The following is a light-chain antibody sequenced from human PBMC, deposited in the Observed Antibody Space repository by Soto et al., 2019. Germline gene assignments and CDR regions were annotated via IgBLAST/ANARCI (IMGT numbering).Light chain of an antibody. CDR1: QSVRSY. V-gene: IGKV3-11*01. J-gene: IGKJ4*01. CDR2: DAS. CDR3: QHQSNWPLT. Sequence: DIVLTQSPATLSLSPGERATLSCRASQSVRSYLAWYQQKPGRAPRLLIYDASNRATGIPDRFSGSGSGTDFTLTIGSLESADFAVYYCQHQSNWPLTFGGGTKVDIK.